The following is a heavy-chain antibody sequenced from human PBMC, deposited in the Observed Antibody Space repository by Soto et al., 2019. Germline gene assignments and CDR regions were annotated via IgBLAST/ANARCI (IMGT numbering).Heavy chain of an antibody. V-gene: IGHV1-69*13. CDR3: ARVWEGESSSWDDAFDI. CDR1: GGTFSSYA. D-gene: IGHD6-13*01. Sequence: SVKVSCKASGGTFSSYAFSWVRQAPGQGLEWMGGIIPIFGTANYAQKFQGRVTITADESTSTAYMELSSLRSEDTAVYYCARVWEGESSSWDDAFDIWGQGTMVTVSS. CDR2: IIPIFGTA. J-gene: IGHJ3*02.